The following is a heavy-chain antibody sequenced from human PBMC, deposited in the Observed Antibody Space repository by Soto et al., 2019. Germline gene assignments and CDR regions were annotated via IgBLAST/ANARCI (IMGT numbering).Heavy chain of an antibody. Sequence: QVQLQESGPGLVKPSQTLSLTCTVSGGSISSGGYYWSWIRQHPGKGLEWIGYIYYSGSTYYNPSLKSRVTITVDTSKSQFSLKLSSVTAADTAVYYCAGGEGYGYGRSDAFDIWGQGTIVTVSS. D-gene: IGHD5-18*01. V-gene: IGHV4-31*03. CDR3: AGGEGYGYGRSDAFDI. J-gene: IGHJ3*02. CDR2: IYYSGST. CDR1: GGSISSGGYY.